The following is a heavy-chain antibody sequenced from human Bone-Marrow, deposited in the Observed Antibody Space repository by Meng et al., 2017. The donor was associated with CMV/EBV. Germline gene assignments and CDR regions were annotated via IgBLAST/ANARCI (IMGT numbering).Heavy chain of an antibody. D-gene: IGHD5-12*01. CDR2: IPYDGSYE. J-gene: IGHJ4*02. Sequence: GGSLRLPCGASGFTFSTYDIHWVRQPPGKGLEWVAFIPYDGSYEYYADSVKGRFTISRDNSKNALYLQINSLRAEDTALYYCAKHHRGYSAIDYWGQGTLVTVSS. V-gene: IGHV3-30*02. CDR1: GFTFSTYD. CDR3: AKHHRGYSAIDY.